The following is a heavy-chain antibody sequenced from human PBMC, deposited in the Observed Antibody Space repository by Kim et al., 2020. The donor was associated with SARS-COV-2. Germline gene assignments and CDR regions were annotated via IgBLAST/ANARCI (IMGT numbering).Heavy chain of an antibody. CDR2: FDPEDGET. CDR1: GYTLTELS. D-gene: IGHD3-10*01. J-gene: IGHJ3*02. Sequence: ASVKVSCKVSGYTLTELSMHWVRQAPGKGLEWMGGFDPEDGETIYAQKFQGRVTMTEDTSTDTAYMELSSLRSEDTAVYYCATVGEMEGMALAFDIWGQGTMVTVSS. V-gene: IGHV1-24*01. CDR3: ATVGEMEGMALAFDI.